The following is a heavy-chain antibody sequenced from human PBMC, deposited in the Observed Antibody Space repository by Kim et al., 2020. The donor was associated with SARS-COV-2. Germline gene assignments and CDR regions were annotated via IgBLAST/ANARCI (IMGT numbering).Heavy chain of an antibody. J-gene: IGHJ2*01. CDR1: GFTFSGYG. D-gene: IGHD1-26*01. CDR2: IAHDGSKK. CDR3: AKWSGSYSSSYFDL. V-gene: IGHV3-30*18. Sequence: GGSLRLSCAASGFTFSGYGMHWVRQVPGKGLEWMAAIAHDGSKKFYADSVKGRIIISRDNSEKTLYLQMDILRTDDTAIYICAKWSGSYSSSYFDLWGRGTLVTVSS.